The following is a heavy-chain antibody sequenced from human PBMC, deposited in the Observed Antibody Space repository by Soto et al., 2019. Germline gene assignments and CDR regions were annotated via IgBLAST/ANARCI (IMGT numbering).Heavy chain of an antibody. Sequence: GGSLRLSCAASGFTFSSYAMHWVRQAPGKGLECVAVISYDGSNKYYADSVKGRFTISRDNSKNTLYLQMNSLRTEDTAVYYCARPLWRDDYNWGYFDLWGRGTLVTVSS. CDR3: ARPLWRDDYNWGYFDL. V-gene: IGHV3-30-3*01. D-gene: IGHD4-4*01. CDR2: ISYDGSNK. CDR1: GFTFSSYA. J-gene: IGHJ2*01.